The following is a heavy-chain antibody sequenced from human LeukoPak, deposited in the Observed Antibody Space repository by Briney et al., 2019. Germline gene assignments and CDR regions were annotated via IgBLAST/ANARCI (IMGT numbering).Heavy chain of an antibody. CDR3: AKDRSSNFRYFDY. V-gene: IGHV3-9*01. CDR2: ISWNSGSI. CDR1: GFTFDDYA. Sequence: ALRLSCAASGFTFDDYAMHWVRQAPGKGLEWVSGISWNSGSIGYADSVKGRFTISRDNAKNSLYPQMNSLRAEDTALYYCAKDRSSNFRYFDYRGQGTLVTVSS. J-gene: IGHJ4*02. D-gene: IGHD2-8*01.